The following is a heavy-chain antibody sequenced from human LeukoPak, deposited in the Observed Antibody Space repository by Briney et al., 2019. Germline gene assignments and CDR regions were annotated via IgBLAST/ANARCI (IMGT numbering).Heavy chain of an antibody. CDR3: ARSSSSWSYFDY. V-gene: IGHV3-21*01. CDR2: ISDSSSYI. D-gene: IGHD6-13*01. CDR1: GFIFSSYS. J-gene: IGHJ4*02. Sequence: GGSLRLSCAASGFIFSSYSMNWVRQAPGKGLEWVSSISDSSSYIYYPDSVKGRFTISRDNSKNTLYLQMNSLRAEDTAVYYCARSSSSWSYFDYWGQGTLVTVSS.